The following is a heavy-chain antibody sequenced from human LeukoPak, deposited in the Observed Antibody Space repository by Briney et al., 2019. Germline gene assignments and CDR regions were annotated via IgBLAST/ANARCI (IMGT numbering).Heavy chain of an antibody. CDR3: ARELEPGVWDAFDI. D-gene: IGHD1-1*01. J-gene: IGHJ3*02. CDR2: IYTGGSGPVYTSGST. Sequence: SETLSLTCTVSGASISSGTYFWSWIRQPAGKGLEWIGRIYTGGSGPVYTSGSTNYSPSLKSRVTISADTSKNQFSLKLSSVTAADTAVYYCARELEPGVWDAFDIWGQGTMVTVSS. V-gene: IGHV4-61*02. CDR1: GASISSGTYF.